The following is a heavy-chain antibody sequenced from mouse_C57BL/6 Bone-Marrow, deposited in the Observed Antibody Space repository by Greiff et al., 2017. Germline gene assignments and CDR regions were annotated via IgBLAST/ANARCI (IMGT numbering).Heavy chain of an antibody. D-gene: IGHD1-1*01. V-gene: IGHV1-85*01. Sequence: QVQLQQSGPELVKPGASVKLSCKASGYTFTSYDINWVKQRPGQGLEWIGWIYPRDGSTKYNEKFKGKATLTVDTSSSTAYMELHSLTSEDSAVYFCANTTVVATPYAMDYWRQGTSVTVSS. CDR3: ANTTVVATPYAMDY. CDR2: IYPRDGST. J-gene: IGHJ4*01. CDR1: GYTFTSYD.